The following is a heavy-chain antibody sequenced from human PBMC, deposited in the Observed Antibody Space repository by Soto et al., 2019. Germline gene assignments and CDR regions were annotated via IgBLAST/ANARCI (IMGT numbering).Heavy chain of an antibody. CDR2: ISGIGGST. J-gene: IGHJ6*02. CDR3: AKAARKGYYYGSGSYYTSVYYGMDV. CDR1: GFTCSSYA. Sequence: GSLRLACAASGFTCSSYAMSWVRQAPGKGLEWVSAISGIGGSTYYAGSVKGRFTISRDNSKNTLYLQMNSLRAEDTAVYYCAKAARKGYYYGSGSYYTSVYYGMDVWGQGTTVTVSS. D-gene: IGHD3-10*01. V-gene: IGHV3-23*01.